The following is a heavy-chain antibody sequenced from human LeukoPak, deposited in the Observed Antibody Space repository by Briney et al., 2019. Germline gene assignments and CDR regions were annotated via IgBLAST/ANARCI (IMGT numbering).Heavy chain of an antibody. CDR3: ARDGSGQTRADDPFDV. CDR2: MNPNSGNT. V-gene: IGHV1-8*03. J-gene: IGHJ3*01. D-gene: IGHD6-19*01. CDR1: GYTFTSSD. Sequence: GASVKVSCKASGYTFTSSDINWVRQATGQGLEWMGWMNPNSGNTGYAQKFQGRIAITRDTSISAAYMELSSLTSEDTAVYFCARDGSGQTRADDPFDVWGQGTMVTVSS.